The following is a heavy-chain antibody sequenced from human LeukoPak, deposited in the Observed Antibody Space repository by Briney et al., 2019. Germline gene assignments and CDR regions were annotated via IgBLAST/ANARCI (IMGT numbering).Heavy chain of an antibody. CDR1: GFPFSEYD. Sequence: SGGSLRLFCAASGFPFSEYDMHWVRQPTGKGLECVAAIGTAGDTYYTGSVKGRFTISRENAKNSLYLQKNSLRAGDTAVYYCARVAKERVGGVYYFDYWGQGTLVTVSS. D-gene: IGHD1-1*01. CDR2: IGTAGDT. CDR3: ARVAKERVGGVYYFDY. V-gene: IGHV3-13*01. J-gene: IGHJ4*02.